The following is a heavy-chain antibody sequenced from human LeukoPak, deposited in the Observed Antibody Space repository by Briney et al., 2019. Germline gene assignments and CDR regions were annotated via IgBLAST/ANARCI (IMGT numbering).Heavy chain of an antibody. D-gene: IGHD3-22*01. CDR3: ARFAYGSDYFPGHY. CDR1: GYTFPNYW. CDR2: IYPGDSNT. Sequence: PGESLKISCKGSGYTFPNYWIGWVRPMPGKGLEWMGIIYPGDSNTRYSPSFQGQVTISADKSISNAYLQWSSLKASDTAMYYCARFAYGSDYFPGHYWGQGTLVTVSS. J-gene: IGHJ4*02. V-gene: IGHV5-51*01.